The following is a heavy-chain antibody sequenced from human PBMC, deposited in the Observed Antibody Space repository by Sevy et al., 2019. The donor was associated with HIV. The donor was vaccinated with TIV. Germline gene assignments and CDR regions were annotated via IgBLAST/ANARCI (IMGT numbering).Heavy chain of an antibody. CDR2: FKSKAHGGTA. V-gene: IGHV3-49*04. CDR1: GFTFGDYC. Sequence: GGSLRLSCATSGFTFGDYCMSWVRQAPGKGLEWISFFKSKAHGGTAENAPSVKDRFTISRDDSKGIVYLQMNNLKTEDTAVYFCTRWSGSQSIFDYWGQGTLVTVSS. CDR3: TRWSGSQSIFDY. J-gene: IGHJ4*02. D-gene: IGHD1-26*01.